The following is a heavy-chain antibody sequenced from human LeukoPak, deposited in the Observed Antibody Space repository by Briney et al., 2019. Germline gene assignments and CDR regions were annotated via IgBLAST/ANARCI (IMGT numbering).Heavy chain of an antibody. Sequence: GGSLRLSCAASGFTFSSYGMHWVRQAPGKGLEWVAVISYDGSNKYYADSVKGRFTISRDNSKNTLYLQMNSLRAEDTAVYYCAKGGGYNWNYGLAAAGIAGFVYWGQGTLVTVSS. V-gene: IGHV3-30*18. CDR3: AKGGGYNWNYGLAAAGIAGFVY. D-gene: IGHD1-7*01. J-gene: IGHJ4*02. CDR2: ISYDGSNK. CDR1: GFTFSSYG.